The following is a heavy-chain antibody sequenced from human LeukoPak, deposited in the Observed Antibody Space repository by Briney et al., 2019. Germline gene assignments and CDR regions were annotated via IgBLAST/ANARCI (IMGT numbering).Heavy chain of an antibody. J-gene: IGHJ4*02. Sequence: PSETLSLTCTVSVGSISSSSYYWGWIRQPPGKGLEWIGCIYYSGSTYYNPSLKSRVTISVDTSKNQFSLKLSSVTAADTAVYYCASGRVLWFGELLEQGFDYWGQGTLVTVSS. D-gene: IGHD3-10*01. CDR2: IYYSGST. CDR1: VGSISSSSYY. CDR3: ASGRVLWFGELLEQGFDY. V-gene: IGHV4-39*01.